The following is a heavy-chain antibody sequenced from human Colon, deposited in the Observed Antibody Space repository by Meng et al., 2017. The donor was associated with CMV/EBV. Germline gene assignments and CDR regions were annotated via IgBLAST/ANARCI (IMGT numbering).Heavy chain of an antibody. CDR2: ISTAGSFI. CDR3: AGYDIANGYHLDR. V-gene: IGHV3-21*06. CDR1: GFNFRDYT. Sequence: GESLKISCVTSGFNFRDYTMNWVRRAPGKGLEWVSSISTAGSFIYYAPSVQGRFTISRRNDEYSLSLHMTPLSAEDSATYYCAGYDIANGYHLDRWGQGTLVTVSS. J-gene: IGHJ4*02. D-gene: IGHD3/OR15-3a*01.